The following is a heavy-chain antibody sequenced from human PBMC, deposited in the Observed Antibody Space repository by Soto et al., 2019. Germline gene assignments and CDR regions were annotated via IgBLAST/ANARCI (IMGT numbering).Heavy chain of an antibody. CDR1: GFTFSSYA. CDR3: AKRRIAATGYFDY. CDR2: LGDSGHTT. V-gene: IGHV3-23*01. Sequence: EVQLLESGGGLVQPGGSLRLSCAASGFTFSSYAMSWVRQAPGKGLEWLSALGDSGHTTYYADSVKGRSTISRDNSKNTLYLQMNSLRVEDTVVYYCAKRRIAATGYFDYLGEGTLVTVTS. D-gene: IGHD6-13*01. J-gene: IGHJ4*02.